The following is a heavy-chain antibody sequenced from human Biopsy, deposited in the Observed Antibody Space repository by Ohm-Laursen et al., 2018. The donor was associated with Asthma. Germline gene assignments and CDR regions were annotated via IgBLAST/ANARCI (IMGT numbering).Heavy chain of an antibody. V-gene: IGHV1-69*13. J-gene: IGHJ6*02. CDR1: GGTFSNFA. CDR2: IMIVFGTT. Sequence: GASVKVSCKAPGGTFSNFATSWVRQAPGQGLEWLGGIMIVFGTTNYAQKFQGRVTITADESTSTAYMEVTSLRSEDTAIYYCARCQVGYSSGWSLLLKKIYYSGMDVWGQGTAVTVSS. CDR3: ARCQVGYSSGWSLLLKKIYYSGMDV. D-gene: IGHD6-19*01.